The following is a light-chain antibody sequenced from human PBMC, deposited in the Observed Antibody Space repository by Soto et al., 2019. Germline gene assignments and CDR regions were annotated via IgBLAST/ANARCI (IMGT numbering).Light chain of an antibody. J-gene: IGKJ2*01. CDR1: QSISSW. CDR2: DAS. V-gene: IGKV1-5*01. CDR3: QQYSTYPMYT. Sequence: DIQMTQSPSTLSASVGDRVTITCRASQSISSWLAWYQQKPGKAPKLLIYDASSLESGVPSRFSGSGSGTEFTLSISGLQPEDFATYHFQQYSTYPMYTFGQVTKLEIK.